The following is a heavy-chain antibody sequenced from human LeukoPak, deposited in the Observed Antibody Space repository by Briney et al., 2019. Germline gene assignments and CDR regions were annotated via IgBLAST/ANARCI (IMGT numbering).Heavy chain of an antibody. Sequence: GGSLRLSCAASGFTFSSHWMHWVRQAPGKGLVWVSRINSDESTTNYADSVKGRFTISRDNAKNTLYLQMNSLRAEDMAVYYCARGRYSSSSGDHDAFDIWGQGTMVTVSS. CDR1: GFTFSSHW. CDR3: ARGRYSSSSGDHDAFDI. CDR2: INSDESTT. D-gene: IGHD6-6*01. J-gene: IGHJ3*02. V-gene: IGHV3-74*01.